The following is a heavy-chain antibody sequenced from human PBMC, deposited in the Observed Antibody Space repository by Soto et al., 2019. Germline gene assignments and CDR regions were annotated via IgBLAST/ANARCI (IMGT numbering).Heavy chain of an antibody. Sequence: PVGSLRLSCAASGFTFSNFAMHWVRQAPGRGLEWVALISYDGSNKYYAGSVKGRFTISRDNSKNTLYLQMNRLRAEDTALYYCARGGVFYGSGSFYAFDIWGQGTMVTVSS. D-gene: IGHD3-10*01. V-gene: IGHV3-30*03. CDR1: GFTFSNFA. CDR3: ARGGVFYGSGSFYAFDI. J-gene: IGHJ3*02. CDR2: ISYDGSNK.